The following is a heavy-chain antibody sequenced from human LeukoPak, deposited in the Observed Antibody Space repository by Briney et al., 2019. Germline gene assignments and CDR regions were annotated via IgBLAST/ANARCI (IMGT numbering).Heavy chain of an antibody. CDR2: INSDGINT. V-gene: IGHV3-74*01. Sequence: GGSLRLSCAASGFTFSSYAMTWVRQAPGKGLVWVSRINSDGINTSYADSVKGRFTISRDNAKNTLYLQMNSLRAEDTAVYYCAKDFWSGYYSGYFDYWGQGTLVTVSS. CDR3: AKDFWSGYYSGYFDY. CDR1: GFTFSSYA. J-gene: IGHJ4*02. D-gene: IGHD3-3*01.